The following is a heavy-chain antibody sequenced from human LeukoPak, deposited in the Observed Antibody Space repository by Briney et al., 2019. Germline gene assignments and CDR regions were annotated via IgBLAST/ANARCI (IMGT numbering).Heavy chain of an antibody. Sequence: PSETLSLTCAVYGGSFSRYYGSWIRQSPGKGLEWIAEIDHHGDTNYNPSVKSRVTISVDTSKNQFSLKVRSLSAADTAVYYCARGATISETGYFDFWGQGTLVTVSS. J-gene: IGHJ4*03. D-gene: IGHD1-1*01. CDR3: ARGATISETGYFDF. CDR2: IDHHGDT. V-gene: IGHV4-34*01. CDR1: GGSFSRYY.